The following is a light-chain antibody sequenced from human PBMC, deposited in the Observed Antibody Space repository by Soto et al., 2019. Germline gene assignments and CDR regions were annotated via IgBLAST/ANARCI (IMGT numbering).Light chain of an antibody. V-gene: IGLV8-61*01. J-gene: IGLJ2*01. CDR1: SGSVSTHYY. Sequence: QAVVTQEPSLSVSPGGTVTLACGLNSGSVSTHYYPSWYQQTPGQAPRTLIYSENLRSSGVPDRFSGSILGNKAALTITGAQADDESDYYCVLFMGDGISVFGGGTKLTVL. CDR2: SEN. CDR3: VLFMGDGISV.